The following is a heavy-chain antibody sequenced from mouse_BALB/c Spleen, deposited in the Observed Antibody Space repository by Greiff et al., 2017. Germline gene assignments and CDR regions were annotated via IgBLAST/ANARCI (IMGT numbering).Heavy chain of an antibody. CDR1: GYAFTNYW. J-gene: IGHJ1*01. CDR2: IYPGSGNT. V-gene: IGHV1-63*01. D-gene: IGHD2-1*01. CDR3: ARAGNGNYVDWYFDV. Sequence: QVQLQQSGAELVRPGTPVKISCKASGYAFTNYWLGWVKQRPGHGLEWIGDIYPGSGNTYYNEKFKGKATLTADKSPSTAYMQLSSLTSEDSAVYFCARAGNGNYVDWYFDVWGAGTTVTVSS.